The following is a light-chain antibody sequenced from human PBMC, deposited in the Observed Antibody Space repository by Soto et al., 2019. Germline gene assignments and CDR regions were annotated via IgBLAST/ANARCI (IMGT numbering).Light chain of an antibody. J-gene: IGLJ3*02. CDR2: DVT. CDR1: RNDVGGYHL. V-gene: IGLV2-23*02. Sequence: QSALTQPASVSGSPGQSITISCTGTRNDVGGYHLVSWYQQYPGKAPKLMIYDVTKRPSGVPHRFSGSKSGNTASLTISGLQAEDEADYYCCSYAGTYTLVFGGGTKVTVL. CDR3: CSYAGTYTLV.